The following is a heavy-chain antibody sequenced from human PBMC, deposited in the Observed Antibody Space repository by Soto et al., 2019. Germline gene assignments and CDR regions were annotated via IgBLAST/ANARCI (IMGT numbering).Heavy chain of an antibody. CDR2: ISYDGSNK. CDR3: AKDPDTAMVGIG. D-gene: IGHD5-18*01. V-gene: IGHV3-30*04. J-gene: IGHJ4*02. CDR1: GFTFSSYA. Sequence: PGGSLRLSCAASGFTFSSYAMHWVRQAPGKGLEWVAVISYDGSNKYYADSVKGRFTISRDNSKNTLYLQMNSLRAEDTAVYYCAKDPDTAMVGIGWGQGTLVTVSS.